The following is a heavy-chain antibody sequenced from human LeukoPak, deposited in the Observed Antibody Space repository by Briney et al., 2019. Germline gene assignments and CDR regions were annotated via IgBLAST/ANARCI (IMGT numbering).Heavy chain of an antibody. D-gene: IGHD3-9*01. CDR3: ARDGGHFDVDY. CDR1: GGPISSYY. V-gene: IGHV4-59*12. J-gene: IGHJ4*02. CDR2: VDLRKT. Sequence: SETLSLTCTVSGGPISSYYWSWIRQPPGKYLEWIGSVDLRKTYYIPSLRGRLTISADTSRNQFSLRLSSVTAADTAVYYCARDGGHFDVDYWGQGILVTVSS.